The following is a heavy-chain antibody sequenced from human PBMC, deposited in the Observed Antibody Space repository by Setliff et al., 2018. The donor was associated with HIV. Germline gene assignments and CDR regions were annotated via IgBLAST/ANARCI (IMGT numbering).Heavy chain of an antibody. CDR1: GDSISSGTYY. CDR3: ARVGVRNWNDDGIDY. V-gene: IGHV4-39*01. CDR2: IFYSGDA. D-gene: IGHD1-1*01. J-gene: IGHJ4*02. Sequence: KTSETLSLTCNVPGDSISSGTYYWGWVRQAPGKGLEWIGSIFYSGDAHYNPSLKRRVTISVDTSKNQLSLKVRSVTAADTALYYCARVGVRNWNDDGIDYWGQGTLVTVSS.